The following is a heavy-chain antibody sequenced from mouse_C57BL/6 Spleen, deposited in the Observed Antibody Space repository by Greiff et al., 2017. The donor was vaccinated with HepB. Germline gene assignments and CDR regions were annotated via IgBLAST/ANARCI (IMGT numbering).Heavy chain of an antibody. Sequence: VQLQQSGAELVRPGASVKLSCTASGFNIKDYYMHWVKQRPEQGLEWIGRIDPEDGDTEYAPKFQGKATMTADTSSNTAYLQLSSLTSEDTAVYYCTTVYYYGSSRYWYFDVWGTGTTVTVSS. CDR1: GFNIKDYY. CDR2: IDPEDGDT. D-gene: IGHD1-1*01. V-gene: IGHV14-1*01. J-gene: IGHJ1*03. CDR3: TTVYYYGSSRYWYFDV.